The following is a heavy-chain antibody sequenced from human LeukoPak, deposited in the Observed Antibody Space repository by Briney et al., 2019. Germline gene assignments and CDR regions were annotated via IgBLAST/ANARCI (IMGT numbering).Heavy chain of an antibody. CDR1: GYSFTSYW. J-gene: IGHJ3*02. Sequence: GEALKISCKGSGYSFTSYWIGWVCQMPGKGLEWIGIIYPGDSDTRYRPSFQGQVTISADKSISTAYLQWSSLKASDTAMYYCASTGGVVPNLAAFDIWGQGTMVTVSS. CDR3: ASTGGVVPNLAAFDI. D-gene: IGHD3-3*01. CDR2: IYPGDSDT. V-gene: IGHV5-51*01.